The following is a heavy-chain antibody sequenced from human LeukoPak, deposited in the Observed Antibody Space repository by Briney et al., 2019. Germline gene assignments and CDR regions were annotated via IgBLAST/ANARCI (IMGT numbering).Heavy chain of an antibody. CDR1: GFTFSSYW. V-gene: IGHV3-7*01. J-gene: IGHJ6*04. D-gene: IGHD3-10*01. CDR3: AREGRYYGSGSYYTYYYYGMDV. CDR2: IKQDGSEK. Sequence: GGSLRLSCAASGFTFSSYWMSWVRQAPGKGLEWVANIKQDGSEKYYVDSVKGRFTISRDNAKNSLYLQMNSLRAEDTAVYYCAREGRYYGSGSYYTYYYYGMDVWGKGTTVTVSS.